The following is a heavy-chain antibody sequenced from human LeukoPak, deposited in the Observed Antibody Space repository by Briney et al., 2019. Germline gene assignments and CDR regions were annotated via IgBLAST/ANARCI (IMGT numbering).Heavy chain of an antibody. CDR1: GYTFTSYY. CDR2: INPSGGST. Sequence: ASVKVSCKASGYTFTSYYMHWVRQAPGQGLEWMGIINPSGGSTSYARKFQGRVTMTRDTSTSTVYMELSSLRSEDTAVYYCARIPIAAAGSPNYYYYGMDVWGQGTTVTVSS. J-gene: IGHJ6*02. CDR3: ARIPIAAAGSPNYYYYGMDV. D-gene: IGHD6-13*01. V-gene: IGHV1-46*01.